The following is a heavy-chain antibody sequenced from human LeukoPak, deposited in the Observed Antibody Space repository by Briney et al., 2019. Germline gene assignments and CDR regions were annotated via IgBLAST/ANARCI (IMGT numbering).Heavy chain of an antibody. Sequence: SVKVSCKASGYTFTSYGISWVRQAPGQGLEWMGGIIPIFGTANYAQKFQGRVTITTDESTSTAYMELSSLRSEDTAVYYCARERSGLTYYFDYWGQGTLVTVSS. CDR1: GYTFTSYG. CDR2: IIPIFGTA. V-gene: IGHV1-69*05. CDR3: ARERSGLTYYFDY. J-gene: IGHJ4*02. D-gene: IGHD3-3*01.